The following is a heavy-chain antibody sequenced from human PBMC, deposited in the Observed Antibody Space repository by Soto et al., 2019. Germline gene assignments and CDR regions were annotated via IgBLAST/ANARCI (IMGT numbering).Heavy chain of an antibody. D-gene: IGHD2-15*01. CDR1: GYTFTSYY. CDR3: ARVPVAQYCSGDSSYDPLAY. CDR2: INPSGGST. J-gene: IGHJ4*02. Sequence: ASVKVSCKASGYTFTSYYMHWVRQAPGQGLEWMGIINPSGGSTSYAQKFQGRVTMTRDTSTSTVYMELSSLRSEDTAVYYCARVPVAQYCSGDSSYDPLAYRGQGILVTGSS. V-gene: IGHV1-46*01.